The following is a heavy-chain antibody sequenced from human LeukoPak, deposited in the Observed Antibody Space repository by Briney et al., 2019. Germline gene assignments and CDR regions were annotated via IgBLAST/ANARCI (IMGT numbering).Heavy chain of an antibody. CDR3: AKDYYDSSAPGDY. CDR2: IWYDGSNK. Sequence: PGGSLRLSCAASGFTFSSYGMHWVRQAPGKGLEWVAVIWYDGSNKYYADSVKGRFTISRDNSKNTLYLQMNSLRAEDTAVYYCAKDYYDSSAPGDYWGQGTLVTVSS. V-gene: IGHV3-30*02. J-gene: IGHJ4*02. D-gene: IGHD3-22*01. CDR1: GFTFSSYG.